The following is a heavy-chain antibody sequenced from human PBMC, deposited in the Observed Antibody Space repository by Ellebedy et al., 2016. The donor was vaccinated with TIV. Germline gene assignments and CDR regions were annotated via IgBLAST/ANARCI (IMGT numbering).Heavy chain of an antibody. D-gene: IGHD5-18*01. CDR2: INPSGGST. Sequence: AASVKVSCKASGYTFTSYYMHWVRQAPGQGLEWMGIINPSGGSTSYAQKFQGRVTMTRDTSTSTVYMELSSLRSEDTAVYYCARDSEGGYSYGPPQGGMDVWGQGTTVTVSS. J-gene: IGHJ6*02. CDR3: ARDSEGGYSYGPPQGGMDV. CDR1: GYTFTSYY. V-gene: IGHV1-46*01.